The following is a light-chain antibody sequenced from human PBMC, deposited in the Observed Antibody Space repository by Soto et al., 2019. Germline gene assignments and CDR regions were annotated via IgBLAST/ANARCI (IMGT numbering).Light chain of an antibody. J-gene: IGKJ5*01. CDR2: DTS. CDR1: QSISSN. V-gene: IGKV3-15*01. Sequence: IVMKQSHATLSLSPGERATLSFLASQSISSNLAWYQHRPGQAPRLLIYDTSTRAAGIPARFSGSGSGTDFTLTISSLQSEDFAVYYCQQYNNWRSITFGQGTRLEIK. CDR3: QQYNNWRSIT.